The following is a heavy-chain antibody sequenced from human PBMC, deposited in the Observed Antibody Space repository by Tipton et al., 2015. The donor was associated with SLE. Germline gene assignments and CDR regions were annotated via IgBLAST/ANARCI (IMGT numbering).Heavy chain of an antibody. CDR2: GYYIGST. Sequence: TLSLTCTVSDDSISNYYWSWIRQSPGKGLEWIGYGYYIGSTNYNPSLKSRLTISVDTSKNQFSLRLSSVTAADTAVYYCARQGEYSHSSGFWFDPWGQGTLVTVSS. CDR1: DDSISNYY. J-gene: IGHJ5*02. CDR3: ARQGEYSHSSGFWFDP. D-gene: IGHD2/OR15-2a*01. V-gene: IGHV4-59*08.